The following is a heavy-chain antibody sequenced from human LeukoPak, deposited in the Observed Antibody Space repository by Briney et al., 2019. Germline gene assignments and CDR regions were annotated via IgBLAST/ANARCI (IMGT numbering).Heavy chain of an antibody. CDR1: GGSISSSSYY. Sequence: SETLSLTCTVSGGSISSSSYYWGWIRQPPGKGLEWIGSIYYSGSTYYNPSLKSRVTISVATSKNQFSLKLSSMTAADTAVYYCAKGYYYMDVWGKGTTVTVSS. V-gene: IGHV4-39*07. CDR2: IYYSGST. J-gene: IGHJ6*03. CDR3: AKGYYYMDV.